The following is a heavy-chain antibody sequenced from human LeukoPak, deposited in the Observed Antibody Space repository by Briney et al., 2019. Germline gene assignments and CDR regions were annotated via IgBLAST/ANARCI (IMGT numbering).Heavy chain of an antibody. D-gene: IGHD5-18*01. CDR2: ISSSSSTI. J-gene: IGHJ6*02. Sequence: PGGSLRLSCAASGFTFSSYSMNWVRQAPGKGLEWVSYISSSSSTIYYADSVKGRFTISRDNAKNSLYLQMNNLRAEDTAVYYCAREELQLWLFESAFPYYYGMDVWGQGTTVTVSS. CDR1: GFTFSSYS. V-gene: IGHV3-48*01. CDR3: AREELQLWLFESAFPYYYGMDV.